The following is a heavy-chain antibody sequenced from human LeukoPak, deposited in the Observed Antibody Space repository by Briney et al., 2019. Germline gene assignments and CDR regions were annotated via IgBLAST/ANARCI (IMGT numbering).Heavy chain of an antibody. CDR3: ASREWFGELSDY. J-gene: IGHJ4*02. CDR1: GYTFTGYY. V-gene: IGHV1-2*06. Sequence: ASVKVSCKASGYTFTGYYMHWVRQAPGQGLEWMGRINPNSGGTNYAQKFQGRVTMTRDTSISTAYMELSRLRSDDTAVYYCASREWFGELSDYWGQGTLVTVSS. D-gene: IGHD3-10*01. CDR2: INPNSGGT.